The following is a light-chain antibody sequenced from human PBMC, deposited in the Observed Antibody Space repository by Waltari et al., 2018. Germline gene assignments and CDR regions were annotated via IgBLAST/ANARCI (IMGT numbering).Light chain of an antibody. CDR2: GVS. Sequence: EVVMTQSPAILSVSPGETASLSCRASRTIGSDLAWYQQKPGQSPRLLIYGVSSRATGFPARFSASGSGTVFTLTITGLQSEDVAVYHCQQYGDWPPTFGQGTQLEIK. V-gene: IGKV3-15*01. CDR1: RTIGSD. J-gene: IGKJ2*01. CDR3: QQYGDWPPT.